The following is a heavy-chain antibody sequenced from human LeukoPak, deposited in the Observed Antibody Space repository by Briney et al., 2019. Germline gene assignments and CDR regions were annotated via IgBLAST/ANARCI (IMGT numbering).Heavy chain of an antibody. J-gene: IGHJ4*02. CDR1: GYTFTSYY. V-gene: IGHV1-46*01. Sequence: SSVKVSCKASGYTFTSYYMHWVRQAPGQGLEWMGIINPSGGSTSYAQKFQGRVTMTRDTSTSTVYMELSSLRSEDTAVYYCAREVRGLSSSSPLDYWGQGTLVTVSS. CDR2: INPSGGST. D-gene: IGHD6-6*01. CDR3: AREVRGLSSSSPLDY.